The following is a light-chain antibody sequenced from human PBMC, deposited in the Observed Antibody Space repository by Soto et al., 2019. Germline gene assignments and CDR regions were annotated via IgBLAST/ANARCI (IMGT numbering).Light chain of an antibody. V-gene: IGLV2-11*01. CDR2: DVT. Sequence: QSALTQPRSVSGSPGQSVTLSCSGTSSDVGAYNYVSWYQQHPGEAPRLMIYDVTMRPSGVPDRFSGSKSGNTASLTISWLQAEDEADYYCCSYAGTSSFEVFGTGTKLTVL. CDR3: CSYAGTSSFEV. J-gene: IGLJ1*01. CDR1: SSDVGAYNY.